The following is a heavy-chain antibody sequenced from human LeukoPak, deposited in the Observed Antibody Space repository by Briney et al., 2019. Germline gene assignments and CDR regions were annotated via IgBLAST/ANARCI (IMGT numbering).Heavy chain of an antibody. D-gene: IGHD4-17*01. CDR2: ISSSSSYI. V-gene: IGHV3-21*01. Sequence: GGSLRLSCAASGFTFSSYSMNWVRQAPGKGLEWVSSISSSSSYIYYADSVKGRFNISRDNAKNSLYLQMNSLRAEDTAVYYCARVWDYGDYAFDYWGQGTLVTVSS. J-gene: IGHJ4*02. CDR1: GFTFSSYS. CDR3: ARVWDYGDYAFDY.